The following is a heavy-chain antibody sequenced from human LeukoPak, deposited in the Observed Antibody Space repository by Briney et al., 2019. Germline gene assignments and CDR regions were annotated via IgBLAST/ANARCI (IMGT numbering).Heavy chain of an antibody. D-gene: IGHD2-8*01. CDR1: GFTFSSYA. CDR2: IYFSGST. J-gene: IGHJ5*02. CDR3: ARNSSRTCTNTDCYPGGWLDT. V-gene: IGHV4-59*05. Sequence: GSLRLSCAASGFTFSSYAMSWVRQPSGKPLEWIGSIYFSGSTHYSPSLKSRLTISVDTPKKQFSLKLTSVTAEDTAVYYCARNSSRTCTNTDCYPGGWLDTWGQGMEVTVSS.